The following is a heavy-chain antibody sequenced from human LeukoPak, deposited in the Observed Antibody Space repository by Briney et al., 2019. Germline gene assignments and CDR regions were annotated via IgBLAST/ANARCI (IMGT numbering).Heavy chain of an antibody. D-gene: IGHD3-3*01. CDR2: FIPIFGSA. CDR1: GGTFISHG. J-gene: IGHJ3*02. CDR3: ARGGSRSIFGDLDAFEI. Sequence: ASVKVSCKASGGTFISHGIGWVRQAPGQGLEWVGGFIPIFGSANYAQKFQGRVTITTDASTSTAYMELSSLKSEDTAVYYCARGGSRSIFGDLDAFEIWGQGTVVTVSS. V-gene: IGHV1-69*05.